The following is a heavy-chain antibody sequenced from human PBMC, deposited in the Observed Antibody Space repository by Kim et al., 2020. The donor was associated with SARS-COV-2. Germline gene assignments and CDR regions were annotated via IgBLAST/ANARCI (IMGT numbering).Heavy chain of an antibody. Sequence: SETLSLTCTVSGGSVSSGSYYWSWIRPPPGKGREWIGYICDSGNTNYNPSRRSRVTITVYTSKNQFSLKLGSVTAADAAGYYCARVTSGSGSFTDVDYWGQGTLVTVSS. CDR3: ARVTSGSGSFTDVDY. CDR2: ICDSGNT. J-gene: IGHJ4*02. V-gene: IGHV4-61*01. CDR1: GGSVSSGSYY. D-gene: IGHD3-10*01.